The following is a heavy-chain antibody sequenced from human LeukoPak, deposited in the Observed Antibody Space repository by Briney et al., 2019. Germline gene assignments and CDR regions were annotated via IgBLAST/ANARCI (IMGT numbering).Heavy chain of an antibody. CDR2: VYYSGST. D-gene: IGHD5-12*01. J-gene: IGHJ4*02. CDR1: RGSVTSGTHY. CDR3: ARERALDIVATNEVDY. Sequence: SETLSLTCTVSRGSVTSGTHYRSWIRQPPGKGLEWIGYVYYSGSTNYNPSLKSRVTISVDTSKNQFSLKLSSVTAADTAVYYCARERALDIVATNEVDYWGQGILVTVSS. V-gene: IGHV4-61*01.